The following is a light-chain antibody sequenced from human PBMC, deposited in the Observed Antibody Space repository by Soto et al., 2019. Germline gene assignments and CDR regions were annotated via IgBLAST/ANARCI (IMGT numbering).Light chain of an antibody. CDR1: SSDVGGYNY. V-gene: IGLV2-14*01. Sequence: QSVLTQPASVSGSPGQSITISCTGTSSDVGGYNYVSWYQQHPGKAPKLMIYEVSNRPSGVSNRFSGSKSGNTASLTISGLQAEDEADYYCSSFTSSSYVFFGGGTKLTVL. J-gene: IGLJ2*01. CDR3: SSFTSSSYVF. CDR2: EVS.